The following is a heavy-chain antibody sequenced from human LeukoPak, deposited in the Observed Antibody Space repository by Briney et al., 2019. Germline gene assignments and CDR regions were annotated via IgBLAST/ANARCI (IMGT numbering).Heavy chain of an antibody. CDR3: ARARGTEWMDY. Sequence: ASVKVSCKASGYIFTNYAINWVRQAPGQGPEYMGWINTNTGSPVYAQDFIGRFVFSLDTSVSTAYLQISDLKAEDTAVYYCARARGTEWMDYWGQGTLVTVSS. V-gene: IGHV7-4-1*02. CDR1: GYIFTNYA. D-gene: IGHD3-16*01. J-gene: IGHJ4*02. CDR2: INTNTGSP.